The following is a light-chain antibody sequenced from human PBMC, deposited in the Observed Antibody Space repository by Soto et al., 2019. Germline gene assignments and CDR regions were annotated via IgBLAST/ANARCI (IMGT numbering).Light chain of an antibody. CDR1: SSNIGSNT. V-gene: IGLV1-44*01. J-gene: IGLJ3*02. Sequence: QSVLTQPPSASATPGQRVTISCSGSSSNIGSNTVNWYQQVPGAAPRLLIYHNDHRPSGVPDRISGSKSGTSASLAIRGLQSEDEADYYCSSWDGSLRGWLFGGGTQLTVL. CDR2: HND. CDR3: SSWDGSLRGWL.